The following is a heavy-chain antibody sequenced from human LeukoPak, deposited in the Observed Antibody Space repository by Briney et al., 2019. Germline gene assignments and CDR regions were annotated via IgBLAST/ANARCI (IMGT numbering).Heavy chain of an antibody. CDR2: IYYSGST. CDR1: GGSISSGGYY. Sequence: SETLSLTCTVSGGSISSGGYYWSWIRQHPGKGLEWIGYIYYSGSTYYNPSLKSRVTISVDTSKNQFSLKLSSVTAADTAVYYCAREPPRQQQLGWFDPWGQRTLVTVSS. D-gene: IGHD6-13*01. J-gene: IGHJ5*02. CDR3: AREPPRQQQLGWFDP. V-gene: IGHV4-31*03.